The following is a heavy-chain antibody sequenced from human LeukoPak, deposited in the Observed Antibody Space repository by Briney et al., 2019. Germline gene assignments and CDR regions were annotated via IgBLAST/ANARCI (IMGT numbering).Heavy chain of an antibody. CDR1: DDSITMYY. V-gene: IGHV4-59*01. D-gene: IGHD6-13*01. Sequence: SETLSLTCSVSDDSITMYYWTWVRQPPGKGLEWIGYVDHTGSTNFNPSLNGRVSISRDTTKNLFSLRLRSVTAADTAVYFCARGRVSSSTWYSTYYYYFYMDLWGKGTTVTVSS. J-gene: IGHJ6*03. CDR2: VDHTGST. CDR3: ARGRVSSSTWYSTYYYYFYMDL.